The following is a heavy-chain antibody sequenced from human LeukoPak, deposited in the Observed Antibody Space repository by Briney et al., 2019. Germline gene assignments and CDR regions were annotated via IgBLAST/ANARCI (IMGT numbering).Heavy chain of an antibody. J-gene: IGHJ4*02. V-gene: IGHV3-23*01. D-gene: IGHD3-9*01. Sequence: GGSLSLSCATSGFTFSTYVMSWVRQAPGKGLEWISGISDTGDTYYADSVKGRFTISIDNSKNTLYLQMNSLTAEDTAVYYCAKGSGYDTDFDYWGQGTLVTVSS. CDR3: AKGSGYDTDFDY. CDR2: ISDTGDT. CDR1: GFTFSTYV.